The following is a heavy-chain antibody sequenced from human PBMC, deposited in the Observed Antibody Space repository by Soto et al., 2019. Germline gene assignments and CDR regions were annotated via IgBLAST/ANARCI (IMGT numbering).Heavy chain of an antibody. CDR1: GGSVSTGMKY. CDR2: MYKTGET. D-gene: IGHD1-1*01. V-gene: IGHV4-61*01. CDR3: MNAQQPGDFVGMSV. Sequence: PSETLSLTCTVSGGSVSTGMKYWGWVRQPPGKALEFIGYMYKTGETLLNSSLKSRVTLSMETSKNQFSLTLSSVTAADTAVYFCMNAQQPGDFVGMSVWGPGXTVPVPS. J-gene: IGHJ6*02.